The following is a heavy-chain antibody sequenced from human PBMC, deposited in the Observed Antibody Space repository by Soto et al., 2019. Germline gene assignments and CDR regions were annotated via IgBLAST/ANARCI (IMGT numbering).Heavy chain of an antibody. D-gene: IGHD6-13*01. Sequence: SETLSLTCSVSGGSISSSSYSWGWVRQSPGKRLEWIGTIYYSGSTHYNPSLEGRVAISADTPKNQFSLKLTSVTATDTAMYYCARHSPLAAGGAFEFWGQGMMVTVSS. CDR2: IYYSGST. J-gene: IGHJ3*01. CDR3: ARHSPLAAGGAFEF. CDR1: GGSISSSSYS. V-gene: IGHV4-39*01.